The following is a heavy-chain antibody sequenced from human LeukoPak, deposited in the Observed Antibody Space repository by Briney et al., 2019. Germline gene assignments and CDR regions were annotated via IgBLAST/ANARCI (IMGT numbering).Heavy chain of an antibody. J-gene: IGHJ4*02. CDR2: IYHSGST. V-gene: IGHV4-38-2*01. CDR3: ARQDRTYHYESSGLYFDY. Sequence: KASETLSLTCAVSGYSISSGYYWGWIRQPPGKGLEWIGSIYHSGSTYYSPSLKSRVTISVDTSKNQFSLKLRSVTAADTAVYYCARQDRTYHYESSGLYFDYWGQGTLVTVSS. CDR1: GYSISSGYY. D-gene: IGHD3-22*01.